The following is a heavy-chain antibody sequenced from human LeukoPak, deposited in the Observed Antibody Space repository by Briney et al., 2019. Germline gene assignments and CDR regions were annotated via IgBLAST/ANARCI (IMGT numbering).Heavy chain of an antibody. D-gene: IGHD4-17*01. CDR3: AKDPRTTVTTRTDY. V-gene: IGHV3-30*02. J-gene: IGHJ4*02. CDR1: GFTFSSYG. CDR2: IRYDGSNK. Sequence: GGSLRLSCAASGFTFSSYGMHWVRPAPGKGLEWVAFIRYDGSNKYYADSVKGRFTISRDNSKNTLYLQMNSLRAEDTAVYYCAKDPRTTVTTRTDYWGQGTLVTVSS.